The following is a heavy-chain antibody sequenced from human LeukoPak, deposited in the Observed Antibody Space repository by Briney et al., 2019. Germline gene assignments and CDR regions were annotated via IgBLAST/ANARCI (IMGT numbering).Heavy chain of an antibody. Sequence: SETLSLTCTVSGGSISSSSYYWGWIRQPPGKGLEWIGSIYYSGSTYYNPSLKSRVTISVDTSKNQFSLKLSSVTAADTAVYYCARGSFFTRYNNTAMGIYFDYWGQGTLVTVSS. J-gene: IGHJ4*02. CDR2: IYYSGST. CDR1: GGSISSSSYY. D-gene: IGHD5-18*01. CDR3: ARGSFFTRYNNTAMGIYFDY. V-gene: IGHV4-39*01.